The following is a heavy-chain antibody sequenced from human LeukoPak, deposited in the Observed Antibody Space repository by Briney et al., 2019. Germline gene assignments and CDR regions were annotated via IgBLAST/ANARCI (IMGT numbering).Heavy chain of an antibody. CDR2: INHSGST. CDR1: GGSFSGYY. CDR3: ARHSLATTRDGKSDAFDI. D-gene: IGHD1-26*01. V-gene: IGHV4-34*01. Sequence: PSETLSLTRAVYGGSFSGYYWSWIRQPPGKGLEWIGEINHSGSTNYNPSLKSRVTISVDTSKNQFSLKLSSVTAADTAVYYCARHSLATTRDGKSDAFDIWGQGTMVTVSS. J-gene: IGHJ3*02.